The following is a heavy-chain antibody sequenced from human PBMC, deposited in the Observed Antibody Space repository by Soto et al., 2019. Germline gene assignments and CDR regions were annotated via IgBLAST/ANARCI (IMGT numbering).Heavy chain of an antibody. D-gene: IGHD4-17*01. CDR2: IYYSGST. Sequence: SETLSLTCTVSGGSISSGGYYWSWIRQNPGKGLEWIGYIYYSGSTYYNPSLKSRVTISVDTSKNQFSLKLSSVTAADTAVYYCARANVDTVTTDQYFDYWGQGTLVTVSS. V-gene: IGHV4-31*03. J-gene: IGHJ4*02. CDR1: GGSISSGGYY. CDR3: ARANVDTVTTDQYFDY.